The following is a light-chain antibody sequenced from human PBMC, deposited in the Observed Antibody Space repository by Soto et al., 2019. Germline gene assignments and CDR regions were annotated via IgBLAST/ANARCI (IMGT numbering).Light chain of an antibody. Sequence: EKLFIQSTSTLPLSPEERATLSCRASQSVSSSYLAWYQQKPGQAPRRLIYDASSRATGIPDRFSGGGSGTDFTLTISRLEREDFAVYYCQQFSSYPLTFGGVTKV. CDR3: QQFSSYPLT. V-gene: IGKV3-20*01. J-gene: IGKJ4*01. CDR1: QSVSSSY. CDR2: DAS.